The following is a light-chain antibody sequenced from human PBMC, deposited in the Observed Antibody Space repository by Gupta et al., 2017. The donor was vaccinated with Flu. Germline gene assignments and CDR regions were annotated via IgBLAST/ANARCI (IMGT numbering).Light chain of an antibody. CDR2: ENN. J-gene: IGLJ2*01. CDR3: GTWDSSLSAVV. Sequence: QSVLTQTRSMPTAPGQNATIYCYVSSSNTGNNYVAWYQQLAGTAPKLLIYENNNRPSGIPDRFSGSKSGTSATLGITGLQTGDEADYYCGTWDSSLSAVVFGGGTKLTVL. V-gene: IGLV1-51*02. CDR1: SSNTGNNY.